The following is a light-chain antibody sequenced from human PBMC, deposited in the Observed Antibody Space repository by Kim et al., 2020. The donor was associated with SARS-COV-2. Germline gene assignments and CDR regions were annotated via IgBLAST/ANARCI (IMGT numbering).Light chain of an antibody. J-gene: IGKJ2*01. CDR1: ESTGSW. V-gene: IGKV1-5*01. CDR2: DTS. Sequence: SASGGDRVTITCRASESTGSWLAWYQQKPGTAPKVLIFDTSTLEGGVPSRFSGSGTGTFFTLTINNLQPADSATYYCQQYQASPYTFGQGTKLEI. CDR3: QQYQASPYT.